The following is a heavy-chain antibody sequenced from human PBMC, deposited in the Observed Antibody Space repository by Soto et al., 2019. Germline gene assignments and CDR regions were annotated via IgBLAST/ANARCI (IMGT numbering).Heavy chain of an antibody. J-gene: IGHJ4*02. CDR2: MNPNSGGT. Sequence: QVQLVQSGAEVKKPGASVKVSCKASGYTFTSYDINWVRQATGQGLEWMGRMNPNSGGTGLAQKFQGRITMTRNTSITTAYMELSSLRSEDTAVYYCARDGSKIDGYGVQLGYWGQGTVVTVSS. D-gene: IGHD4-17*01. V-gene: IGHV1-8*01. CDR3: ARDGSKIDGYGVQLGY. CDR1: GYTFTSYD.